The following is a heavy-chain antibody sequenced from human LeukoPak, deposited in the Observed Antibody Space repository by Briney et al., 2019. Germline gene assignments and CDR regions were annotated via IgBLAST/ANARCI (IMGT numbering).Heavy chain of an antibody. D-gene: IGHD5-24*01. V-gene: IGHV1-69*04. Sequence: ASVKVSCKASGGTFSSYAISWVRQAPGQGLEWMGRTIPILGIANYAQKFQGRVTITADKSTSTAYMELSSLRSEDTAVYYCARGTSRDGYNYVYWGQGTLVTVSS. CDR2: TIPILGIA. CDR3: ARGTSRDGYNYVY. J-gene: IGHJ4*02. CDR1: GGTFSSYA.